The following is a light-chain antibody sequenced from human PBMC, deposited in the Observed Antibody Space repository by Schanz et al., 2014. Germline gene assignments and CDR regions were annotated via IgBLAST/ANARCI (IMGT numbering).Light chain of an antibody. J-gene: IGLJ2*01. Sequence: QSALTQPPSVSGSPGQSVTISCAGTSSDVGTYNRVSWYQQPPGTAPKVMIYAVSNRPSGVPDRFSGSKSGNTASLTISGLQAEDEADYYCSSYTSSRTVVFGGGTKLTVL. CDR2: AVS. V-gene: IGLV2-18*02. CDR1: SSDVGTYNR. CDR3: SSYTSSRTVV.